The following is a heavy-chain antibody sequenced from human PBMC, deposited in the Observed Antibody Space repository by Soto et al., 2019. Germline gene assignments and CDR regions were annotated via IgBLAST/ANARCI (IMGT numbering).Heavy chain of an antibody. V-gene: IGHV4-59*01. CDR2: IHYSGAT. J-gene: IGHJ4*02. Sequence: QVQLQESRPGLVKSSETLSLTCSVSGGSMRNYFWTWIRQPPGKGLEWIGYIHYSGATSVFPSYNPSLRGRVTISEDTSKKQFSLKLLSVTTADTAVYFCAAAEASSRNLAPYYLDSGGQGTLVTVSS. CDR1: GGSMRNYF. D-gene: IGHD6-13*01. CDR3: AAAEASSRNLAPYYLDS.